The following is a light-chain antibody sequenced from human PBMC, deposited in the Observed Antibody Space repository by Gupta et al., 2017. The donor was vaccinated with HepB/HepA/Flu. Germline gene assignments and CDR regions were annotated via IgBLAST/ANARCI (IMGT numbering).Light chain of an antibody. V-gene: IGLV3-21*04. J-gene: IGLJ3*02. CDR3: QLGNSITNDRV. CDR2: HDT. CDR1: NIGSKN. Sequence: SYVLTQPPSVSVAPGKTARIACGGDNIGSKNVHWYQQKPGQAPVLVIYHDTDRPSGIPERFSGSKSGNSATLTITRVEAGGEADYYCQLGNSITNDRVFGGGTKLTVL.